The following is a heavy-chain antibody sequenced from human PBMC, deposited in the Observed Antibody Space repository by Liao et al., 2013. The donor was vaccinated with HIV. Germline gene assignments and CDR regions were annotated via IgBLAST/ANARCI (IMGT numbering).Heavy chain of an antibody. CDR1: GGSMSSHY. D-gene: IGHD1-1*01. V-gene: IGHV4-4*07. J-gene: IGHJ3*02. CDR2: IYVNGDT. CDR3: ARGVTTLSRRLLPKPFDI. Sequence: QVQLQESGPGLVKPSETLSLTCTISGGSMSSHYWSWIRQPAGKGLEWIGHIYVNGDTDYNPSLKGRVTMSVDTSKNQISLRLRSVTAADTAIYFCARGVTTLSRRLLPKPFDIWSRGTLVTVSS.